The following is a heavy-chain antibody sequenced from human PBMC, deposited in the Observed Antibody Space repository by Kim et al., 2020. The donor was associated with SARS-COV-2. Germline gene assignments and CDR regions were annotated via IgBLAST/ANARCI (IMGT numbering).Heavy chain of an antibody. CDR2: INTNTGNP. D-gene: IGHD2-15*01. CDR3: VKVVVVAAQSYYVMDV. CDR1: GYNFSSYA. Sequence: ASVKVSCKASGYNFSSYAMNWVRQAPGQGLEWMGWINTNTGNPTYAQGFTRRFVFSVDTSVSTAYLQISGLKAEDTAVYYCVKVVVVAAQSYYVMDVWGQGTTVTVSS. J-gene: IGHJ6*02. V-gene: IGHV7-4-1*02.